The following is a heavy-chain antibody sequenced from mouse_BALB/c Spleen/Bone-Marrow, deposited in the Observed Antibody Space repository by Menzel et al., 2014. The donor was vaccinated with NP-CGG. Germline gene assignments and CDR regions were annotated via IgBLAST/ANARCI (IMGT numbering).Heavy chain of an antibody. CDR3: TRGGYGNYVGYGMDY. CDR1: GYTFTSND. J-gene: IGHJ4*01. CDR2: IYPGDGST. D-gene: IGHD2-1*01. V-gene: IGHV1S33*01. Sequence: LVESGPGLVKPGALVKISCKASGYTFTSNDINWVKQRPGQGLEWIGWIYPGDGSTKYNEKFKGKATLTADKSSSTAYMQLSSLTSENSAVYFCTRGGYGNYVGYGMDYWGQGTPVTVSS.